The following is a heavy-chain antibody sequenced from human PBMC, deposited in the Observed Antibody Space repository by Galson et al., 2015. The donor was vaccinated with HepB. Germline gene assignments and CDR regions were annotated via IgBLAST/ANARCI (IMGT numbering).Heavy chain of an antibody. V-gene: IGHV3-23*01. CDR3: AKRDISGYYYFDY. CDR1: GFTFSSYA. J-gene: IGHJ4*02. Sequence: SLRLSCAASGFTFSSYALSWVRQAPGKGLEWVSAISDSGGSTYYADSVKGRFAISRDNSKNTLYLQMNSLRAEDTAVYYCAKRDISGYYYFDYWGQGTLVTVSS. CDR2: ISDSGGST. D-gene: IGHD3-22*01.